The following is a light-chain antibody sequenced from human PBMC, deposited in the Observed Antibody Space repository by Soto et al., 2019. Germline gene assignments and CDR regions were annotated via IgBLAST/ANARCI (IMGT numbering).Light chain of an antibody. J-gene: IGKJ4*01. CDR1: QSVGTY. V-gene: IGKV3-15*01. CDR3: QQYSVWPLVT. CDR2: GAS. Sequence: EIVMTQSPVTLSVSPGERATLSCRASQSVGTYLAWYQQKPGQTPRLLIFGASTRATGIPARFSGSGSGSEFTLTISSLQSEDFAVYSCQQYSVWPLVTFGGGTKVEIK.